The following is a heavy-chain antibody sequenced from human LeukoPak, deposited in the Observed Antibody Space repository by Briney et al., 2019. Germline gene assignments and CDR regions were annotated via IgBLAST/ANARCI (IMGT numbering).Heavy chain of an antibody. Sequence: GGSLRLSCAASGFTFSSYAMHWVRQAPGKGLEWVAVISYDGSNKYYADSVKGRFTISRDNSKNTLYLQMNSLRAEDTAVYYCARDGEEWELFFDYWGQGTLVTVSS. V-gene: IGHV3-30-3*01. D-gene: IGHD1-26*01. CDR1: GFTFSSYA. J-gene: IGHJ4*02. CDR2: ISYDGSNK. CDR3: ARDGEEWELFFDY.